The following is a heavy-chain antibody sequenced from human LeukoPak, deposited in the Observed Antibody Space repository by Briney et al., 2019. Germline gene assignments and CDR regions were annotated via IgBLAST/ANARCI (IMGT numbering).Heavy chain of an antibody. D-gene: IGHD2-2*01. Sequence: PSQTLSLTCTVSGGSISSGGYYWSWIRQPPGKGLEWIGYIYHSGSTYYNPSLKSRVSISVDRSKNQFSLKLSSVTAADTAVYYYARSLYCSSTSCYLYYFDYWGQGTLVTVSS. CDR1: GGSISSGGYY. V-gene: IGHV4-30-2*01. CDR2: IYHSGST. CDR3: ARSLYCSSTSCYLYYFDY. J-gene: IGHJ4*02.